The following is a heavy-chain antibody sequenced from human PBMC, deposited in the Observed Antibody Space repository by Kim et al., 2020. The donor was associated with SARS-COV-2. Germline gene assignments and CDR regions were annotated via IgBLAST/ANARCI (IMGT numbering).Heavy chain of an antibody. CDR2: IYYSGST. J-gene: IGHJ4*02. V-gene: IGHV4-39*01. CDR3: AIAKEHHFDY. CDR1: GGSISSSSYY. Sequence: SETLSLTCTVSGGSISSSSYYWGWIRQPTGKGLVWIGSIYYSGSTYYNPSIKSRVTISVDTSKNQFTLKLSSVTAADTAVYYCAIAKEHHFDYWGQGTLGTVSP. D-gene: IGHD1-26*01.